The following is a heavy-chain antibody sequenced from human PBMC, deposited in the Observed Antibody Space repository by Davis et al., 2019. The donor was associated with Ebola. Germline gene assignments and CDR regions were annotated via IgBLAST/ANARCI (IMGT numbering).Heavy chain of an antibody. CDR1: GVSISNGGYS. Sequence: PSETLSLTCAVSGVSISNGGYSWSWIRQPPGKRLEWIGYIYYSGYTYYNPSLKSRVTISLDTSKSHFSLKVSSVTAADTAVYYCARDPGEGYWSYPMDVWGQGTTVTVSS. J-gene: IGHJ6*02. CDR3: ARDPGEGYWSYPMDV. V-gene: IGHV4-30-4*07. D-gene: IGHD2-8*02. CDR2: IYYSGYT.